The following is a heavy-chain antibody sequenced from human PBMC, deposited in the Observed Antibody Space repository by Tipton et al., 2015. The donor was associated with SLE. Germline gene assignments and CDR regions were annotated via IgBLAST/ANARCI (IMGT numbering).Heavy chain of an antibody. J-gene: IGHJ6*03. CDR1: GFTFNTYD. CDR3: VGIEGDASYYFYYYLDI. D-gene: IGHD6-6*01. Sequence: SLRLSCAASGFTFNTYDMHWVRQAPGKGLEWVSYISDRGSTIYYADSVRGRFTISRDNAKNSLYLEMNSLRAEDTAVYYCVGIEGDASYYFYYYLDIWGKGTTVTVSS. CDR2: ISDRGSTI. V-gene: IGHV3-48*03.